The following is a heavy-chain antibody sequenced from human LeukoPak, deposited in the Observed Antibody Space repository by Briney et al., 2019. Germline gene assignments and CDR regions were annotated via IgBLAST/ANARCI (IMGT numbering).Heavy chain of an antibody. D-gene: IGHD4-11*01. CDR1: GFTFSSYS. V-gene: IGHV3-48*02. CDR3: ARQGVYVDYRNYMDV. CDR2: ISRTSHTI. Sequence: SGGSLRLSCAASGFTFSSYSMNWVRQAPGKGLEWVSYISRTSHTIYYADSVKGRFTISRDNAKNSLYLQMNSLRDEDTAVYYCARQGVYVDYRNYMDVWGQGTTVTVSS. J-gene: IGHJ6*02.